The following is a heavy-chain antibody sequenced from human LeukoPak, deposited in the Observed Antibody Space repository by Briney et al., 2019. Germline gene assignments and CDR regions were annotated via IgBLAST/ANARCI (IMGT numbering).Heavy chain of an antibody. J-gene: IGHJ6*03. V-gene: IGHV3-30*02. D-gene: IGHD2-2*01. CDR1: ASPILTLG. CDR3: AKGSYCSSTSCYVAYYYYYMDV. CDR2: IRYDGSNK. Sequence: GRSLRLSQPPASPILTLGCPESARQAPGKGLEWVAFIRYDGSNKYYADSVKGRFTISRDDSKNTLYLQMNSLRAEDTAVYYCAKGSYCSSTSCYVAYYYYYMDVWGKGTTVTVSS.